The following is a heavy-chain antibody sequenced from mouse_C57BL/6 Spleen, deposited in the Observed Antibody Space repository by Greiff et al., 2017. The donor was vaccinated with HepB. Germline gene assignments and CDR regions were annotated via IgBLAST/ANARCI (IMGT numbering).Heavy chain of an antibody. J-gene: IGHJ2*01. V-gene: IGHV1-82*01. CDR1: GYAFSSSW. CDR3: VFSTTVVASDY. Sequence: QVQLQQSGPELVKPGASVKISCKASGYAFSSSWMNWVKQRPGKGLEWIGRIYPGDGDTNYNGKFKGKATLTADKSSSTAYMQLSSLTSEDSAVYFCVFSTTVVASDYWGQGTTLTVSS. D-gene: IGHD1-1*01. CDR2: IYPGDGDT.